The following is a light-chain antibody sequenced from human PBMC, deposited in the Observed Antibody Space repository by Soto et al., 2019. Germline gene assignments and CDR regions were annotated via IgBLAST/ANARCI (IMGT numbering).Light chain of an antibody. CDR3: QQYSSLWT. Sequence: EIVLTQSPGTLSLSPGERATLSCRTSQSVSNNYLAWYQQKPGQAPRLLIYGASSRATGIPDRFSGSWSGTEFTLSISRLEPEDFAVYYCQQYSSLWTFGQGTKVEIK. CDR2: GAS. V-gene: IGKV3-20*01. CDR1: QSVSNNY. J-gene: IGKJ1*01.